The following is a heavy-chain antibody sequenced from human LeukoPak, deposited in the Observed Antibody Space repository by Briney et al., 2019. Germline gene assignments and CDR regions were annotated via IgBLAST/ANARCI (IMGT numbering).Heavy chain of an antibody. J-gene: IGHJ4*02. V-gene: IGHV3-23*01. Sequence: GGSLRLSCAASGFTFSHYGMSWVRQAPGKGLEWVAGFSGKGDTTYYAESVRGRFTISRDTSKNTLFLQMNSLRAEDTAVYYCARDPYYYDSSGYYPFDYWGQGTLVTVSS. CDR1: GFTFSHYG. CDR3: ARDPYYYDSSGYYPFDY. D-gene: IGHD3-22*01. CDR2: FSGKGDTT.